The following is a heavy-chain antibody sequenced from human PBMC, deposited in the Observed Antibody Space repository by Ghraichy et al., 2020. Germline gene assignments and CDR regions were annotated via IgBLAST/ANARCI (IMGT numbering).Heavy chain of an antibody. V-gene: IGHV6-1*01. CDR2: TYYRSKWYN. J-gene: IGHJ3*02. CDR3: ARVLYSSGPRDAFDI. CDR1: GDSVSSNSAA. D-gene: IGHD3-22*01. Sequence: SETLSLTCAISGDSVSSNSAAWNWLRQSPSRGLEWLGRTYYRSKWYNDYAVSVKSRITINPDTSKNQFSLQLNSVTPEDTAVYYCARVLYSSGPRDAFDIWGQGTMVTVSS.